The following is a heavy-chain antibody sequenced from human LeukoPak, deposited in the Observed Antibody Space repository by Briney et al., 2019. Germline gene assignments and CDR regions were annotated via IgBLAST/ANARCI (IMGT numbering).Heavy chain of an antibody. CDR3: ATFSGPSYYFDY. J-gene: IGHJ4*02. V-gene: IGHV5-51*01. D-gene: IGHD3-10*01. CDR2: IYPGDSDT. CDR1: GYNFTNYW. Sequence: GESLKISCKGSGYNFTNYWIAWVRQMPGKGLEWMGIIYPGDSDTRYSPSFQGQVTISSDKSISTAYLQWSSLKASDTAMYYCATFSGPSYYFDYWGQGTLVTVSS.